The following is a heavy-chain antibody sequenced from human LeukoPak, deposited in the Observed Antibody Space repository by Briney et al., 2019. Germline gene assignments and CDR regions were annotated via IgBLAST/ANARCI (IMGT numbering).Heavy chain of an antibody. V-gene: IGHV3-15*01. CDR3: TTTMFKVVITYSAFDI. J-gene: IGHJ3*02. CDR2: IKSKTDGGTT. D-gene: IGHD3-22*01. Sequence: GGSLRLSCAASGFTVSRNYMSWVRQAPGKGLEWVGRIKSKTDGGTTDYAATVKGRFTISTDDSKNTLYLQMNSMKTEDTAVYYCTTTMFKVVITYSAFDIWGQGTMVTVSS. CDR1: GFTVSRNY.